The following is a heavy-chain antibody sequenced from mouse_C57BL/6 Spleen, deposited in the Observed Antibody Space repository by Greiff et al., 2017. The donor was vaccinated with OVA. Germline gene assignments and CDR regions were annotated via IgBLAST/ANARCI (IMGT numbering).Heavy chain of an antibody. V-gene: IGHV1-59*01. D-gene: IGHD1-1*01. CDR1: GYTFTSYW. Sequence: VQLQQPGAELVRPGTSVKLSCKASGYTFTSYWMHWVKQRPGQGLEWIGVIDPSDSYTNYNQKFKGKATLTVDTSSSTAYMQLSSLTSEDSAVYYCARGGGSSNDYWGQGTTLTVSS. CDR3: ARGGGSSNDY. CDR2: IDPSDSYT. J-gene: IGHJ2*01.